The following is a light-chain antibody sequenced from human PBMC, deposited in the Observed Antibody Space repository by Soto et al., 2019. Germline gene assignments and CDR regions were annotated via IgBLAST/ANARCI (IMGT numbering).Light chain of an antibody. CDR1: SSNIGAGYD. J-gene: IGLJ2*01. CDR2: ANS. Sequence: QTVVTQPPSVSGAPGQRVTISCTGSSSNIGAGYDVHWYQQLPRTAPKLLIYANSNRPSGVPDRFSGSKSGTSASLAIAGLQAEDEADYYCQSYDNSRLDYVVFGGGTKLTVL. CDR3: QSYDNSRLDYVV. V-gene: IGLV1-40*01.